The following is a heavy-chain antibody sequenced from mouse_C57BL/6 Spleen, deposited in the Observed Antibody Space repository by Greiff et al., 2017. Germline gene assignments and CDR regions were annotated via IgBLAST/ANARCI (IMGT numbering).Heavy chain of an antibody. D-gene: IGHD1-1*01. CDR1: GYTFTSYW. V-gene: IGHV1-61*01. J-gene: IGHJ2*01. CDR2: IYPSDSET. Sequence: QVQLQQPGAELVRPGSSVKLSCKASGYTFTSYWMDWVKQRPGQGLEWIGNIYPSDSETHYNQKFKDKATLTVDKSSSTAYMQLSSLTSEDSAVYYCARSGYYGSLYYFDYWGQGTTLTVSS. CDR3: ARSGYYGSLYYFDY.